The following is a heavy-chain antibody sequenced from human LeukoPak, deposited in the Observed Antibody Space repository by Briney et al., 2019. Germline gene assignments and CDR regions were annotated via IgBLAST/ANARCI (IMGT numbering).Heavy chain of an antibody. D-gene: IGHD3-16*02. CDR2: ISYDGSNK. J-gene: IGHJ4*02. CDR3: ARDRSPYLPYDYVWGSYRYGPSDY. V-gene: IGHV3-30-3*01. CDR1: GFTFSSYA. Sequence: PGRSLRLSCAASGFTFSSYAMHWVRQAPGKGLEWVAVISYDGSNKYYADSVKGRFTISRDNSKSTLYLQMNSLRAEDTAVYYCARDRSPYLPYDYVWGSYRYGPSDYWGQGTLVTVSS.